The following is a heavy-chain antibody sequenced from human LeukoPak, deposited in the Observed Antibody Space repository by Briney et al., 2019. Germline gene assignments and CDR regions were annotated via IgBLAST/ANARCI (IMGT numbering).Heavy chain of an antibody. CDR1: GYTFTSYG. CDR2: ISAYNGNT. D-gene: IGHD2-2*02. V-gene: IGHV1-18*01. Sequence: ASVKVSCKASGYTFTSYGISWVRQAPGQGLEWMGWISAYNGNTNYAQKLQGRVTMTRDTSISTAYMELSRLRSDDTAVYYCARRAQGYCSSTSCYNPYYFDYWGQGTLVTVSS. CDR3: ARRAQGYCSSTSCYNPYYFDY. J-gene: IGHJ4*02.